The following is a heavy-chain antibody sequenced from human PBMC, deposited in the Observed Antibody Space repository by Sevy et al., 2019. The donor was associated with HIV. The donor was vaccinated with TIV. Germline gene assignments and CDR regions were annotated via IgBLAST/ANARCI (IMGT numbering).Heavy chain of an antibody. V-gene: IGHV3-74*01. D-gene: IGHD6-19*01. Sequence: GGSLRLPCAASGFTSGSFDMHWVRQTPKKGLVWVSNINSDGRLSNYAYSVKGRFIVSRDNAKNTQHLQMTSLGAEDTAVYYCAIGSAGIAQHWGQGILVTVS. J-gene: IGHJ4*02. CDR1: GFTSGSFD. CDR2: INSDGRLS. CDR3: AIGSAGIAQH.